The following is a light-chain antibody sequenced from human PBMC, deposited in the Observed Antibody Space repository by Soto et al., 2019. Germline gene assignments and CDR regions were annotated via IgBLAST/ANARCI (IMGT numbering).Light chain of an antibody. J-gene: IGLJ1*01. CDR3: SSYTSSSTLV. CDR1: SSDVGGYNY. CDR2: DVS. V-gene: IGLV2-14*01. Sequence: QSALTQPASVSGSPGQSITISCTGTSSDVGGYNYVSWYQQHPGKAPKLMIYDVSNRPSGVSNRFSGSKSGNTASLTISGLQAEDEADYYCSSYTSSSTLVFGTVTKLTV.